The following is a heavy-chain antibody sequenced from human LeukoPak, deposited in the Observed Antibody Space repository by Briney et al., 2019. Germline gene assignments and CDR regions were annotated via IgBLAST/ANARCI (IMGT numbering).Heavy chain of an antibody. CDR3: ASKLELLWFGELLAYFDY. CDR2: INHSGST. V-gene: IGHV4-34*01. J-gene: IGHJ4*02. D-gene: IGHD3-10*01. Sequence: SETLSLTCAVYGGSFSGYYWSWIRQPPGKGLEWIWEINHSGSTNYNPSLKSRVSISVDTSKNQFSLKLSSVTAADTAVYYCASKLELLWFGELLAYFDYWGQGTLVTVSS. CDR1: GGSFSGYY.